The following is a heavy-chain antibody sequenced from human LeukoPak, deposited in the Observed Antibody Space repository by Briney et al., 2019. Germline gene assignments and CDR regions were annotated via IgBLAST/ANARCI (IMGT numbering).Heavy chain of an antibody. J-gene: IGHJ4*02. D-gene: IGHD5-18*01. CDR2: IYHSGST. CDR1: GGSISCGGYS. V-gene: IGHV4-30-2*01. Sequence: PSETLSLTCAVSGGSISCGGYSWSWIRQPPEKGLEWIGYIYHSGSTYYNPSLKSRVTISVDRSKNQFSLKLSSVTAADTAVYYCASFFSSYGCDYWGQGTLVTVSS. CDR3: ASFFSSYGCDY.